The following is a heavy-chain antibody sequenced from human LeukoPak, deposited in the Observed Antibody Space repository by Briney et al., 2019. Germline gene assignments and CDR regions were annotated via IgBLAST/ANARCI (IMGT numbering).Heavy chain of an antibody. V-gene: IGHV1-18*01. Sequence: ASVKVSCKASGYTFTSYGISWVRQAPGQGLEWMGWISAYNGNTNYAQKLQGRVTMTTDTSTSTAYMELRSLRSDDTAVYYCARDLQSIAASYWFDPWGQGTLVTVSS. CDR3: ARDLQSIAASYWFDP. D-gene: IGHD6-13*01. CDR1: GYTFTSYG. J-gene: IGHJ5*02. CDR2: ISAYNGNT.